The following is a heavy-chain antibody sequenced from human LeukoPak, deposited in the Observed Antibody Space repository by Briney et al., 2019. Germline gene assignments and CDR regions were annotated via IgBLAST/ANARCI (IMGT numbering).Heavy chain of an antibody. CDR3: ARSGYCSGGSCYPTPLYYYYGMDV. CDR1: GYTFTGYY. V-gene: IGHV1-2*02. J-gene: IGHJ6*02. CDR2: INPNSGGT. Sequence: RASVKVSCKASGYTFTGYYMHWVRQAPGQGLEWMGWINPNSGGTNYAQKFQGRVTMTRDTSISTAYMELSRLRSDDTAVYYCARSGYCSGGSCYPTPLYYYYGMDVWGQGTTVTVSS. D-gene: IGHD2-15*01.